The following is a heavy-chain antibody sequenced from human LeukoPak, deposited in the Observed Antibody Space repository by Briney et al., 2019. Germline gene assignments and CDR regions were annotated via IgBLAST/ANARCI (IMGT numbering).Heavy chain of an antibody. Sequence: GGSLRLSCAASGFTVSSNYMSWVRQGPGKGLEWVSVIYSGGSTYYADSVKGRFTISRDNSKNTLFLQMNSLRAEDTAVYYCAGGDYGSGSPYYYYYMDVWGKGTTVTVSS. CDR1: GFTVSSNY. D-gene: IGHD3-10*01. CDR3: AGGDYGSGSPYYYYYMDV. V-gene: IGHV3-53*01. CDR2: IYSGGST. J-gene: IGHJ6*03.